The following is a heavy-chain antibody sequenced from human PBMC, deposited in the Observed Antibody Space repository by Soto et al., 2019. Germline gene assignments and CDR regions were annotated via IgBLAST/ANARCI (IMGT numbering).Heavy chain of an antibody. CDR3: AHRSLRYCSGGSCYSVGWFDP. CDR1: GVG. J-gene: IGHJ5*02. V-gene: IGHV2-5*02. D-gene: IGHD2-15*01. Sequence: GVGVGWIRQPPGKALEWLALIYWDDDKRYSPSLKSRLTITKDTSKNQVVLTMTNMDPVDTATYYCAHRSLRYCSGGSCYSVGWFDPWGQGTLVTVSS. CDR2: IYWDDDK.